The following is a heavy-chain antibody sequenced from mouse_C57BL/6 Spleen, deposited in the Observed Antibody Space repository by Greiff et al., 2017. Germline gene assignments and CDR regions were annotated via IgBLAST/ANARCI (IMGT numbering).Heavy chain of an antibody. CDR2: ISSGSSTI. V-gene: IGHV5-17*01. D-gene: IGHD2-5*01. J-gene: IGHJ3*01. Sequence: EVKLMESGGGLVKPGGSLKLSCAASGFTFSDYGMHWVRQAPEKGLEWVAYISSGSSTIYYADTVKGRFTISRDNAKNTLFLQMTILRSEDTAMYYCARRAPYYSNPGWFAYWGQGTLVTVSA. CDR1: GFTFSDYG. CDR3: ARRAPYYSNPGWFAY.